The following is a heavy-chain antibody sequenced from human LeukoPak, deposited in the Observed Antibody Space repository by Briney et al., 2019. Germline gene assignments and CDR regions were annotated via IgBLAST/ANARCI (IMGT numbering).Heavy chain of an antibody. Sequence: SETLSLTCTVSGASISSSSYYWGWIRQPPGKGLEWIGNIYYSGSTNYNPSLKSRVTISVDTSKNQFSLKLSSVTAADTAVYYCARQIGEMATIMYYYYYMDVWGKGTTVTISS. V-gene: IGHV4-39*01. CDR2: IYYSGST. CDR1: GASISSSSYY. D-gene: IGHD5-24*01. J-gene: IGHJ6*03. CDR3: ARQIGEMATIMYYYYYMDV.